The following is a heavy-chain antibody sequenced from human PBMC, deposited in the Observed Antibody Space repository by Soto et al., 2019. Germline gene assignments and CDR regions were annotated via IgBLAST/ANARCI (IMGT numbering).Heavy chain of an antibody. CDR3: AKGPGYDFWSDYLYFDL. J-gene: IGHJ2*01. CDR2: ISGSGSST. D-gene: IGHD3-3*01. CDR1: GFSFSSYA. Sequence: GGSLRLSCAASGFSFSSYAMSWVRQAPGKGLEWVSAISGSGSSTYYADSVKGRFTISRDNSKNTLYLQMNSLRAEDTAVYYCAKGPGYDFWSDYLYFDLWGRGTLVTVSS. V-gene: IGHV3-23*01.